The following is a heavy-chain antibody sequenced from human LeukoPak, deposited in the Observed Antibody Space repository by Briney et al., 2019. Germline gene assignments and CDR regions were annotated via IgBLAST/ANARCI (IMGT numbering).Heavy chain of an antibody. Sequence: ASVKVSCKASGYTSTSYDINWVRQATGQGLEWMGWMNPNSGNTGYAQKFQGRVTMTRNTSISTAYMELSSLRSEDTAVYYCARGRGGSYYSSNELNYWGQGTLVTVSS. CDR1: GYTSTSYD. D-gene: IGHD1-26*01. V-gene: IGHV1-8*01. J-gene: IGHJ4*02. CDR2: MNPNSGNT. CDR3: ARGRGGSYYSSNELNY.